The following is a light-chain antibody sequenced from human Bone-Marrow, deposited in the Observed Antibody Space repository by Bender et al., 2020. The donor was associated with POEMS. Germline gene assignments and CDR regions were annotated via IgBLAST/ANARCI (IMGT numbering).Light chain of an antibody. V-gene: IGLV1-44*01. J-gene: IGLJ2*01. CDR3: AAWNESLNGPV. Sequence: QSVLSQPPSASGTPGQRVTISCSGSTSDIGGLTVNWYQQLPGTAPKLLIYGYNQRPSGVSARFSGSKSGTSASLAISGLQSEDEAEYYCAAWNESLNGPVFGAGTKLTVL. CDR2: GYN. CDR1: TSDIGGLT.